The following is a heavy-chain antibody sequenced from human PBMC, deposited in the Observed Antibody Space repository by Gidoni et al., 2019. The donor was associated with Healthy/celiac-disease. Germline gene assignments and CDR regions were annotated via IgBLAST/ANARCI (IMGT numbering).Heavy chain of an antibody. CDR2: INPNSGGT. Sequence: QVQLVQSGAEVKKPGASVKVSCKASGYTFTGYYMHWVRQAPGQGLEWMGWINPNSGGTNYAQKFQGRVTMTRDTSISTAYMELSRLRSDDTAVYYCARVGQSLGYCSGGSCFFDYWGQGTLVTVSS. V-gene: IGHV1-2*02. D-gene: IGHD2-15*01. CDR1: GYTFTGYY. CDR3: ARVGQSLGYCSGGSCFFDY. J-gene: IGHJ4*02.